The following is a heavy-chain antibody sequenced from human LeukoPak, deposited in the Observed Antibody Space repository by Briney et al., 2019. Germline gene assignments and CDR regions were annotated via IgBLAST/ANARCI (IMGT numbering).Heavy chain of an antibody. D-gene: IGHD1-26*01. Sequence: ASVKISCKASGGTFSSYAISWVRQAPGQGLEWMGGIIPIFGTANYAQKFQGRVTITTDESTSTAYMELSSLRSEDTAVYYCARNSGSYHYYYMDVWGKGTTVTVSS. CDR2: IIPIFGTA. CDR1: GGTFSSYA. CDR3: ARNSGSYHYYYMDV. V-gene: IGHV1-69*05. J-gene: IGHJ6*03.